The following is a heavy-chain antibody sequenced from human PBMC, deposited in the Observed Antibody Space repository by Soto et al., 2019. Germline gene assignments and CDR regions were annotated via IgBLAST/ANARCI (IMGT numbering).Heavy chain of an antibody. V-gene: IGHV3-7*01. CDR1: GFPFGKYW. CDR2: INQDGSEK. CDR3: ATRPHDTDRSDYLGVFDY. Sequence: EVQLVESGGGLVQPGGSLRLSCAASGFPFGKYWMSWVRQSPGRGLEWVANINQDGSEKDHVDSVKGRFTISRDNAENSLHLQMKSLRAEDTAVYYGATRPHDTDRSDYLGVFDYWGQGILVTVSS. J-gene: IGHJ4*02. D-gene: IGHD3-22*01.